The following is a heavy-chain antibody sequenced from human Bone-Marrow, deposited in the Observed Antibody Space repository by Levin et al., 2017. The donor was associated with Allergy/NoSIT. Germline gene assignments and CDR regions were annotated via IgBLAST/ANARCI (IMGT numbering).Heavy chain of an antibody. CDR2: ISHNGNRK. J-gene: IGHJ5*02. D-gene: IGHD6-19*01. CDR3: AGDKDASGWDGWFDP. Sequence: GESLKISCAASGFSFRSCAMHWVRQAPGGGLEWVAGISHNGNRKFYGNSVKGRFTLSRDNSNNTLYLQMNTLRVDDTALYYCAGDKDASGWDGWFDPWGQGILVSVSS. CDR1: GFSFRSCA. V-gene: IGHV3-30*03.